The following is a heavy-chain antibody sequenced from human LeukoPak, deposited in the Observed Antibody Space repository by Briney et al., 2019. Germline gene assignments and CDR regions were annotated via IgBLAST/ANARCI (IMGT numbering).Heavy chain of an antibody. CDR2: INPSGTGT. J-gene: IGHJ5*02. D-gene: IGHD5-24*01. Sequence: ASVKVSCKASGYTFTSYGISWVRQAPGQGLEWMGVINPSGTGTSYAQKFQGRITMSRDTSTSTVYMELSSLRSEDTAFYYCATDHSMANTAWWFDPWGQGALVTVSS. CDR1: GYTFTSYG. V-gene: IGHV1-46*01. CDR3: ATDHSMANTAWWFDP.